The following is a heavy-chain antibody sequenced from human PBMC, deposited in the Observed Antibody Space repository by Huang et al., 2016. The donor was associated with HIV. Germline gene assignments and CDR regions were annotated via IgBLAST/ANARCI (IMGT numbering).Heavy chain of an antibody. CDR1: GFSLSTSGVG. CDR3: AHSITMIVVVNDNWFDP. CDR2: IYWDEDK. J-gene: IGHJ5*02. D-gene: IGHD3-22*01. V-gene: IGHV2-5*02. Sequence: QITLKESGPTLVKTTQTLTLTCTFSGFSLSTSGVGVGWIRQPPGKGLEWRALIYWDEDKRYSASLKSRLTITKDTSKNQVVLTMTNMDPVDTATYYCAHSITMIVVVNDNWFDPWGQGTLVTVSS.